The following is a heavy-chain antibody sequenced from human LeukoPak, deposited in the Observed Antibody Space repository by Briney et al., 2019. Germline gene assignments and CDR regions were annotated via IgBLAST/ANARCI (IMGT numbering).Heavy chain of an antibody. J-gene: IGHJ4*02. CDR1: GFTFSSYS. V-gene: IGHV3-21*01. CDR3: AKDLGYCSSTSCFDY. D-gene: IGHD2-2*01. Sequence: GGSLRLSCAASGFTFSSYSMNWVRQAPGKGMEWVSSISSSSSYIYYADSVKGRFTISRDNAKNSLYLQMNSLRAEDTAVYYCAKDLGYCSSTSCFDYWGQGTLVTVSS. CDR2: ISSSSSYI.